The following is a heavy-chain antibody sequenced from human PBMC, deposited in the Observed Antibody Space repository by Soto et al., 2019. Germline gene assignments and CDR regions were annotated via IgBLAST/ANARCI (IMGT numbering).Heavy chain of an antibody. J-gene: IGHJ5*02. D-gene: IGHD3-9*01. CDR1: GGSFSGYI. V-gene: IGHV4-34*01. CDR3: VGKDWYRFDP. CDR2: INHSGSA. Sequence: SETLSLTCDVYGGSFSGYIWTWIRQAPGKGLQWIGQINHSGSANYNPSLKSRVTISVHTSNSQFSLELSSVTAADTAVHYCVGKDWYRFDPLGPGTLVTVSS.